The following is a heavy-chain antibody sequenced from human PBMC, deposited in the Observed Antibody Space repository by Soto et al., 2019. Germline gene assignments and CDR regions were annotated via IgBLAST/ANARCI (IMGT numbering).Heavy chain of an antibody. J-gene: IGHJ4*02. CDR3: AKWGYDFWSGYYALDY. CDR2: ISYDGSNK. Sequence: QVQLVESGGGVVQPGRSLRLSCAASGFTFSSYGMHWVRQAPGKGLEWVAVISYDGSNKYYADSVKGRFTISRDNSKNTLYLQMNSLRAEDTAVYYGAKWGYDFWSGYYALDYWGQGTLVTVSS. D-gene: IGHD3-3*01. V-gene: IGHV3-30*18. CDR1: GFTFSSYG.